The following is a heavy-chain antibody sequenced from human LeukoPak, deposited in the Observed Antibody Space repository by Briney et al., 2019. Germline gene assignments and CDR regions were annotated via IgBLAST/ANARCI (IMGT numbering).Heavy chain of an antibody. CDR3: AKDRRYCSSTSCMAIDY. V-gene: IGHV3-30*02. CDR1: GFTFSSYG. CDR2: IRYDGSNK. D-gene: IGHD2-2*01. Sequence: GGSLRLSCAASGFTFSSYGMHWVRQAPGKGLEWVAFIRYDGSNKYYADSVKGRFTISRDNSKNTLYLQMNSLRAEDTAVYYCAKDRRYCSSTSCMAIDYWGQEPWSPSPQ. J-gene: IGHJ4*01.